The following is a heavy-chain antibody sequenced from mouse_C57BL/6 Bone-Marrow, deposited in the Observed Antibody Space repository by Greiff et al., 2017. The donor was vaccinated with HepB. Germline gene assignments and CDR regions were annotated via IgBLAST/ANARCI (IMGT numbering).Heavy chain of an antibody. Sequence: DVHLVESGPGLVKPSQSLSLTCSVTGYSITSGYYWNWIRQFPGNKLEWMGYISYDGSNNYNPSLKNRISITRDTSKNQFFLKLNSVTTEDTATYYCARGLLPYAMDYWGQGTSVTVSS. CDR1: GYSITSGYY. J-gene: IGHJ4*01. CDR3: ARGLLPYAMDY. V-gene: IGHV3-6*01. CDR2: ISYDGSN. D-gene: IGHD2-10*01.